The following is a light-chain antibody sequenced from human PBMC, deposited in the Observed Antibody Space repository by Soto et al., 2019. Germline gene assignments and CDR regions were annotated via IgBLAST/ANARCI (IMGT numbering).Light chain of an antibody. J-gene: IGLJ1*01. CDR2: EVS. CDR1: SSDVGAYNY. V-gene: IGLV2-8*01. CDR3: SSHAGSKRV. Sequence: PPPSASGSPGQAVPLSCTGTSSDVGAYNYVSWYQQHPGKAPKLVIYEVSKRPSGVPDRFSGSKSGNTASLTVSGLQAEDEADYYCSSHAGSKRVFGTGTKVTVL.